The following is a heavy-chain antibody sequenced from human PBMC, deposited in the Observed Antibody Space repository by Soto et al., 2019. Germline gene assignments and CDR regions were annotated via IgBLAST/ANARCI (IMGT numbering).Heavy chain of an antibody. D-gene: IGHD1-26*01. CDR1: GYTFTGYC. CDR3: SRKDVGFYYYGIDV. J-gene: IGHJ6*02. V-gene: IGHV1-2*02. Sequence: QVQLVQSGAEVKKPGASVKVSCKASGYTFTGYCMHWVRQAPGQGLEWMGWINPNSGGTNYAQKFQGRVTMPRDTSISTAYMELSRLRSDDTAVCYCSRKDVGFYYYGIDVWGQGTTVTVSS. CDR2: INPNSGGT.